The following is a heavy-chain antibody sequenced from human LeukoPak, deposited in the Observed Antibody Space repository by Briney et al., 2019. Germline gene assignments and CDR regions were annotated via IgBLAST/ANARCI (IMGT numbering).Heavy chain of an antibody. J-gene: IGHJ4*02. D-gene: IGHD3-22*01. CDR3: AKMCYNSGYYFAF. CDR2: IYYSGST. Sequence: SETLSLTCAASGCSISRHSLTWIRQSPGKGLEWIGYIYYSGSTNYYPSLKSRVTISVDTSKHQFYLKLNSVTAADTAVYYCAKMCYNSGYYFAFWGQGTLVTVSS. CDR1: GCSISRHS. V-gene: IGHV4-59*11.